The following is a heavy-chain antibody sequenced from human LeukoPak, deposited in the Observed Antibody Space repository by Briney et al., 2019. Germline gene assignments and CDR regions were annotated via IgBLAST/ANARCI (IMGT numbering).Heavy chain of an antibody. Sequence: GGSLRLSCAASGFTFSSYSMNWVRQAPGKGLEWVSYINHNGEMIFYPDFVKGRFTISRDNAKNSLYLQMNSLRDEDTAVYYCARNNDWPFHYWAQEPLVTFPS. J-gene: IGHJ4*02. CDR2: INHNGEMI. D-gene: IGHD3-9*01. V-gene: IGHV3-48*02. CDR3: ARNNDWPFHY. CDR1: GFTFSSYS.